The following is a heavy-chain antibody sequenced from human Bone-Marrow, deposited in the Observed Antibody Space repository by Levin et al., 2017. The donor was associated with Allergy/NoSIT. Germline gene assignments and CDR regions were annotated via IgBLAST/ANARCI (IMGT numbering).Heavy chain of an antibody. J-gene: IGHJ3*02. Sequence: PGESLKISCAASGFTFSTYTINWVRQAPGKGLEWVSSISSSGSDMYYVDSVKGRFTISRDNAKNSLTLQMNSLRAEDTAVYYCARGIIGDVRVAHKEAFDIWGQGTMVSVSS. D-gene: IGHD2-8*02. CDR1: GFTFSTYT. CDR3: ARGIIGDVRVAHKEAFDI. CDR2: ISSSGSDM. V-gene: IGHV3-21*01.